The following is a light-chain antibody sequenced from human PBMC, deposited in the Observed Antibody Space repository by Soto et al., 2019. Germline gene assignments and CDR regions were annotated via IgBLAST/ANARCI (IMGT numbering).Light chain of an antibody. CDR1: SSDVGGYNY. CDR2: EVS. CDR3: SSFASNRDVV. V-gene: IGLV2-14*01. J-gene: IGLJ2*01. Sequence: QSVLTQPASVSGSPGQLITISCTGTSSDVGGYNYVSWYQQHPGKAPILMIYEVSNRPSGVSNRFSGSKSGNTASLTISGLQAEDEAVYFCSSFASNRDVVFGGGTKLTVL.